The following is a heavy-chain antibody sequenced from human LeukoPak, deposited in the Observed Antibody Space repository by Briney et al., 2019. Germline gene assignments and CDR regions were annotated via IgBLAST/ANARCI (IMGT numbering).Heavy chain of an antibody. Sequence: SETLSLTCAVYGGSFSGYYWSWIRQPPGKGLEWIGEINHSGSTNYNPSLKSRVTISVDTSKNQFSLKLSSVTAADTAVYYCARKRGYSYGYLDYWGQRTLVTVSS. V-gene: IGHV4-34*01. CDR2: INHSGST. CDR3: ARKRGYSYGYLDY. J-gene: IGHJ4*02. CDR1: GGSFSGYY. D-gene: IGHD5-18*01.